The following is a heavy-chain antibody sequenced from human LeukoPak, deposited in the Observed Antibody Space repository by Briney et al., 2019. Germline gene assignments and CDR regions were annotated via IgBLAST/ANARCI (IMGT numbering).Heavy chain of an antibody. CDR1: GFTFSSYG. CDR3: AKPAGYYGSGSYRAFDY. D-gene: IGHD3-10*01. J-gene: IGHJ4*02. Sequence: PGGSLRLSCAASGFTFSSYGMHWVRQAPGKGLEWVAFIRYDGSNKYYADSVKGRFTISRDNSKNTLYLQMNSLRAEDTAVYYCAKPAGYYGSGSYRAFDYWGQGTLVTVSS. V-gene: IGHV3-30*02. CDR2: IRYDGSNK.